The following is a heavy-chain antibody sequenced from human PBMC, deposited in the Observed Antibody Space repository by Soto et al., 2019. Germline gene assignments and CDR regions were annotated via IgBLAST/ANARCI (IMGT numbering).Heavy chain of an antibody. CDR1: GYTFTSYG. CDR3: ARVIRHVIGYYYYDGMDV. Sequence: QVQLVQSGAEVKKPGASVKVSCKASGYTFTSYGISWVRQAPGQGLEWMGWISAYNGNTNYAQKLQGRVTMTTDTSTSTAYMGLRSLRSNDTAVYYCARVIRHVIGYYYYDGMDVWGQGTTVTVSS. D-gene: IGHD2-21*01. CDR2: ISAYNGNT. J-gene: IGHJ6*02. V-gene: IGHV1-18*04.